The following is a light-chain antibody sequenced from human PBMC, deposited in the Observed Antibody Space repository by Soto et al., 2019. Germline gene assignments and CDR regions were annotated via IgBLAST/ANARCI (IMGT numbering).Light chain of an antibody. CDR2: EVH. V-gene: IGLV2-8*01. CDR3: TSYAGSSNV. J-gene: IGLJ1*01. Sequence: QSALTEPPSASVPHGESVEIACSGTSIDVSRNISLSWYPQPPGKAHNLIIYEVHRRPSAAPPHFSGSKSRYTASLTVSGLPAEDEADYYFTSYAGSSNVFRTGTKGTVL. CDR1: SIDVSRNIS.